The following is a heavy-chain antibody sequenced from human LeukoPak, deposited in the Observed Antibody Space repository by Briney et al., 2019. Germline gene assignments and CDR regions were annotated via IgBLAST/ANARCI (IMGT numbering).Heavy chain of an antibody. D-gene: IGHD1-1*01. CDR2: IIPIFGTA. CDR1: GGTFSSYA. Sequence: SVKVSCKASGGTFSSYAISWVRQAPGQGLEWMGGIIPIFGTANYAQKLQGRVTITADKSTSTAYMELSSLRSEDTAVYYCARDHDDEGWFDPWGQGTLVTVSS. CDR3: ARDHDDEGWFDP. V-gene: IGHV1-69*06. J-gene: IGHJ5*02.